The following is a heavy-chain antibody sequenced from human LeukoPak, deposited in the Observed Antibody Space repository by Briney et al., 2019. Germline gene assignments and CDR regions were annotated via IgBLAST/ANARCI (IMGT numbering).Heavy chain of an antibody. J-gene: IGHJ4*02. V-gene: IGHV3-30*04. CDR3: AKDLRLRYFTY. D-gene: IGHD3-9*01. CDR2: ISYGGSNE. Sequence: GGSLRLSCAASGFTFSSYVMHWVRQAPGKGLEWVAIISYGGSNEYYADSVKGRFTISRDNSKNTLYLQMNSLRAEDTAVYHCAKDLRLRYFTYWGQGTLVTVSS. CDR1: GFTFSSYV.